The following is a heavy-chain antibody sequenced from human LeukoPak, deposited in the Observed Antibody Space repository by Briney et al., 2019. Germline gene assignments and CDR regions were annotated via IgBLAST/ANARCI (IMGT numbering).Heavy chain of an antibody. Sequence: SETLSLTCTVSGGSISSYYWSWIRQPRGKGVEGIGYIYTRGSTKYNPSLTSRLTISVDTSNNQLSLKVSSVTAADTAVYCCARAPTKIYYYMDVCGKGTTVTVSS. CDR2: IYTRGST. CDR1: GGSISSYY. CDR3: ARAPTKIYYYMDV. D-gene: IGHD5-24*01. V-gene: IGHV4-4*09. J-gene: IGHJ6*03.